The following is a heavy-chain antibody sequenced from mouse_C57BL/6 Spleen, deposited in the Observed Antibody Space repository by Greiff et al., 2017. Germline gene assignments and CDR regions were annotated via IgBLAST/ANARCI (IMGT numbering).Heavy chain of an antibody. D-gene: IGHD2-3*01. Sequence: VKVVESGPELVKPGASVKISCKASGYAFSSSWMNWVKQRPGKGLEWIGRIYPGDGDTNYNGKFKGKATLTADKSSSTAYMQLSSLTSEDSAVYFCASTGDGYPWFAYWGQGTLVTVSA. CDR2: IYPGDGDT. V-gene: IGHV1-82*01. CDR1: GYAFSSSW. CDR3: ASTGDGYPWFAY. J-gene: IGHJ3*01.